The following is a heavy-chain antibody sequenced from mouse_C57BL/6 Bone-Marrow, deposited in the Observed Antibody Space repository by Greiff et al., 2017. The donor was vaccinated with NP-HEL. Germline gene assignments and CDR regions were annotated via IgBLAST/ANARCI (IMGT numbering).Heavy chain of an antibody. CDR3: ARSDWITTVVANDFDY. CDR1: GYTFTSYD. CDR2: IYPRDGST. V-gene: IGHV1-85*01. J-gene: IGHJ2*01. D-gene: IGHD1-1*01. Sequence: QVQLQQSGPELVKPGASVKLSCKASGYTFTSYDINWVKQRPGQGLEWIGWIYPRDGSTKYNEKFKGKATLTVDTSSSTAYMELHSLTSEDSAVYCGARSDWITTVVANDFDYWGQGTTLTVSS.